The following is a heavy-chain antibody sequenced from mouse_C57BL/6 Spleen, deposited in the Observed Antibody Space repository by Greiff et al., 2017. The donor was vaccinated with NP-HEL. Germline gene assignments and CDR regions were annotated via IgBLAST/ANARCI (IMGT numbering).Heavy chain of an antibody. J-gene: IGHJ1*03. CDR1: GFSLTSYG. CDR3: ATHYYGSSYWYFDV. Sequence: VKLVESGPGLVAPSQSLSITCTVSGFSLTSYGVSWVRQPPGKGLEWLGVIWGDGSTNYHSAPIYRLSISKDNSKSQVYVKLNSLQTDDTATYYCATHYYGSSYWYFDVWGTGTTVTVSS. V-gene: IGHV2-3*01. CDR2: IWGDGST. D-gene: IGHD1-1*01.